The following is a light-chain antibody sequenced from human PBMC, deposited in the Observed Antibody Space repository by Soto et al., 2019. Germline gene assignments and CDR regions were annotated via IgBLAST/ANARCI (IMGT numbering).Light chain of an antibody. CDR1: STVDSIY. V-gene: IGKV3-20*01. CDR2: GAT. CDR3: QKYTSAPPSFT. Sequence: ETVLTQSPGTLSLSPGERASLSCRASSTVDSIYLAWYQQKPGQAPRLLIYGATNRATGIPDRFSGSGSGTDFTLTISSLQPEDVATYYCQKYTSAPPSFTFGPGTKVDIK. J-gene: IGKJ3*01.